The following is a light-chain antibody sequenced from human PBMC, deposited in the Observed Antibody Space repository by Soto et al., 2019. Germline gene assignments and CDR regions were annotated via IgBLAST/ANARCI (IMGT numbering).Light chain of an antibody. V-gene: IGLV2-8*01. CDR1: SDDVGGYNY. CDR2: EVS. J-gene: IGLJ2*01. CDR3: SSYAGGSSFVL. Sequence: QSVLTQSPAASGSPGQSVTISCIGTSDDVGGYNYVSWYQQHPGKAPKLIIYEVSKRPSGVPDRFSGSKSGSTASLTVSGLQSEDEADYYCSSYAGGSSFVLFGGGTKLTVL.